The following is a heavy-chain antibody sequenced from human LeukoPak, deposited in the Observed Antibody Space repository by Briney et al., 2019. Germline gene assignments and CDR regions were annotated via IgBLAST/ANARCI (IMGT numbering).Heavy chain of an antibody. D-gene: IGHD5-18*01. J-gene: IGHJ4*02. CDR3: AKGIRGYSYGHFDY. Sequence: SETLSLTCTVSGGSISSSSYYWGWIRQPPGKGLEWIGSIYYSGSTYYNPSLKSRVTISVDTSKNQFSLKLSSVTAADTAVYYCAKGIRGYSYGHFDYWGQGTLVTVSS. CDR2: IYYSGST. V-gene: IGHV4-39*01. CDR1: GGSISSSSYY.